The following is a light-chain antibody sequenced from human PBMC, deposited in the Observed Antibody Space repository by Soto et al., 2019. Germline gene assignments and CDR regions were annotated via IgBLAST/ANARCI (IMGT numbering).Light chain of an antibody. CDR1: QSVSNNY. CDR2: GAS. CDR3: QQYGSSGT. J-gene: IGKJ1*01. V-gene: IGKV3-20*01. Sequence: EIVLTQSPGPLSLSAGERATLSCMASQSVSNNYLAWYQQKPGQAPRLLIYGASNRATGIPDRFSGSGSGTDFTLTISRLEPEDFAVYYCQQYGSSGTFGQGTKVDIK.